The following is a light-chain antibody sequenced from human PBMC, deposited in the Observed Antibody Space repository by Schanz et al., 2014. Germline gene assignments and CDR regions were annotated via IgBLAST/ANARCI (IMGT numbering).Light chain of an antibody. V-gene: IGKV1-5*01. Sequence: DIQMTQSPSTLSAFVGDRVTITCRASQSIITWLAWYQQKPGKAPKLLIYDAYSLQSGVPSRFSGSGSGTDFTLTISSLQPEDFATDYCQHCYNTPLTFGQGTRLEIK. CDR2: DAY. CDR1: QSIITW. J-gene: IGKJ5*01. CDR3: QHCYNTPLT.